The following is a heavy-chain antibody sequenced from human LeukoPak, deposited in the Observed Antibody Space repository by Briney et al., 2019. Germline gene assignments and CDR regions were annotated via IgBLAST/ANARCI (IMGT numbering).Heavy chain of an antibody. CDR1: GGSISSGTYY. Sequence: SQTLSLTCTVSGGSISSGTYYWSWIRQPAGKGLEWIGRIYISGSTKYNPSLKSRVTMSLDTSKNQFSLKLNSVTAADTAVYYCARDLIAAGDLGWFDPWGQGTLVTVSS. D-gene: IGHD6-13*01. J-gene: IGHJ5*02. CDR3: ARDLIAAGDLGWFDP. CDR2: IYISGST. V-gene: IGHV4-61*02.